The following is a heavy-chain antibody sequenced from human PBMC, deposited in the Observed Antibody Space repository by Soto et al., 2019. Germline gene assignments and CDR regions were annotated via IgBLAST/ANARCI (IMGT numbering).Heavy chain of an antibody. CDR3: AHSVQNAYYYYSGWYFDL. D-gene: IGHD3-22*01. V-gene: IGHV2-5*02. Sequence: QITLKESGPTLVKPTQTLTLTCTFSGLSLSTSGVGVGWIRQPPGKALEWLALIYWDDDKRYSPSLKSRLTITKETSKNQVVLTMTSMHPVDTAAYYCAHSVQNAYYYYSGWYFDLWGRGTLVTVSS. CDR2: IYWDDDK. CDR1: GLSLSTSGVG. J-gene: IGHJ2*01.